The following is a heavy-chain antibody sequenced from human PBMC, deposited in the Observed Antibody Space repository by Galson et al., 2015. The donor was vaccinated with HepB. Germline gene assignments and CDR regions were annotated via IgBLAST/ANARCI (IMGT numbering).Heavy chain of an antibody. Sequence: SLRLSCAASGFTFSSYAMHWVRQAPGEGLEWISVIYSGGTTYYADSVKGRFTISRDNDHNTVFLQMNSLRVEDTALYYCARKLVGVDDYWGQGTLVTVSS. CDR2: IYSGGTT. J-gene: IGHJ4*02. V-gene: IGHV3-66*01. CDR1: GFTFSSYA. CDR3: ARKLVGVDDY. D-gene: IGHD2-15*01.